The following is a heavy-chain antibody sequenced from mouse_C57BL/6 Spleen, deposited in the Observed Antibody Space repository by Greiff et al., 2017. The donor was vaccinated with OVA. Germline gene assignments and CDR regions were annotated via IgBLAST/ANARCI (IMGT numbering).Heavy chain of an antibody. CDR2: IRSKSNNYAT. D-gene: IGHD2-1*01. Sequence: EVQLVESGGGLVQPKGSLKLSCAASGFSFNTYAMNWVRQAPGKGLEWVARIRSKSNNYATYYADSVKDRFTITRDDSESMLYLQMNNLKNEDTAMYYCVRHNGNYWYFDVWGTGTTVTVSS. J-gene: IGHJ1*03. CDR1: GFSFNTYA. CDR3: VRHNGNYWYFDV. V-gene: IGHV10-1*01.